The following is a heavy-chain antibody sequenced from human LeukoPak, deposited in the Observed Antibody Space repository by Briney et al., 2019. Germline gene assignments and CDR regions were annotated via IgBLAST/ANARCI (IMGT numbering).Heavy chain of an antibody. J-gene: IGHJ3*02. CDR1: GFTVSSNY. Sequence: GGSLRLSCAASGFTVSSNYMSRVRQAPGKELEWVSVIYSGGSTYYADSVKGRFTISRDNSKNTLYLQMNSLRAEDTAVYYCAYVDTAMTGDAFDIWGQGTMVTVSS. V-gene: IGHV3-66*01. D-gene: IGHD5-18*01. CDR3: AYVDTAMTGDAFDI. CDR2: IYSGGST.